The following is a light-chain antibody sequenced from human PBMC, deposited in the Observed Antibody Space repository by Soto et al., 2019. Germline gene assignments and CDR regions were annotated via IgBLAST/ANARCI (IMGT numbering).Light chain of an antibody. CDR2: GAS. CDR3: QQYGSSPPLT. V-gene: IGKV3-20*01. Sequence: EIVLTQSPSTLSLSPGERATLSCRASQSVSNNYLARYQQKPGQAPRLLIYGASSRATGIPDRFSGSGSGTDFTLTISRLEPEDFVVYYCQQYGSSPPLTFGGGTKVDIK. J-gene: IGKJ4*01. CDR1: QSVSNNY.